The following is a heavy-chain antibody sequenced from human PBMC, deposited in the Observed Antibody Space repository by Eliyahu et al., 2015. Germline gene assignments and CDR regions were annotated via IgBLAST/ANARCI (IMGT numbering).Heavy chain of an antibody. CDR2: ISSSSSYI. CDR1: GFTXSXYS. D-gene: IGHD3-10*01. J-gene: IGHJ6*02. Sequence: EVQLVESGGGLVKPGGSLRLSCAASGFTXSXYSMNWVRQAPGKGLEWVSSISSSSSYIYYADSVKGXFTISRDNAKNSLYLQMXSLRAEDTAVYYCARELEGYYYXPRHYGMDVXGQGTTVTVSS. CDR3: ARELEGYYYXPRHYGMDV. V-gene: IGHV3-21*01.